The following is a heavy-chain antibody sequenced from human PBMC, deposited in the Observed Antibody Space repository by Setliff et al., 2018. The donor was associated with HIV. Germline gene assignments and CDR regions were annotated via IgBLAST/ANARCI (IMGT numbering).Heavy chain of an antibody. D-gene: IGHD6-13*01. CDR3: ARDPPLAAAGGPDAFDI. CDR1: GYTFTSYG. J-gene: IGHJ3*02. Sequence: ASVKVSCKASGYTFTSYGISWVRQAPGQGLEWMGWISAYNGNTNYAQKLQGRVTMTTDTSTSTPYMELRSLRSDDTAVYYCARDPPLAAAGGPDAFDIWGQGTMVTVSS. V-gene: IGHV1-18*01. CDR2: ISAYNGNT.